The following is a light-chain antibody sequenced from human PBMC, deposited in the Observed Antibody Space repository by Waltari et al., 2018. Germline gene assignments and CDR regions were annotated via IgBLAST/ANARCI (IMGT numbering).Light chain of an antibody. CDR3: QQHDKFPLT. CDR1: QGINNW. Sequence: IQMTQSPSSLSVSVGDRVTITCRASQGINNWLAWYQQKPGKAPKLLIYWASNLEAGVPSRFSGSGSGADFTLIINNLQPEDIATYYCQQHDKFPLTFCGGTKVEIK. V-gene: IGKV1-33*01. J-gene: IGKJ4*01. CDR2: WAS.